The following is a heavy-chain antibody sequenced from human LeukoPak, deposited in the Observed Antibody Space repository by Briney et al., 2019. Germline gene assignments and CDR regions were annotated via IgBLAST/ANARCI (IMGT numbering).Heavy chain of an antibody. CDR2: IYTSGST. J-gene: IGHJ4*02. CDR1: GGSISSYY. D-gene: IGHD1-20*01. CDR3: ARSPLDNSIDY. Sequence: SETLSLTCTVPGGSISSYYWSWIRQPAGKGLGWIGRIYTSGSTNYNPSLKSRVTMSVDTSKNQFSLKLSSVTAADTAVYYCARSPLDNSIDYWGQGTLVTVSS. V-gene: IGHV4-4*07.